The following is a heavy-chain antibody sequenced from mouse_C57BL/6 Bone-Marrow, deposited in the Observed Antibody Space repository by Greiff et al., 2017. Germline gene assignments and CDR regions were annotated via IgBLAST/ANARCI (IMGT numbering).Heavy chain of an antibody. Sequence: LVESGAELARPGASVKLSCKASGYTFTSYGIRWVKQRTGQGLEWIGEIYPRSGNTYYNEKFKGKATLTADKSSSTAYMELRSLTSEDAAVYFCSLLFDYARDYWGQGTSVTVSS. CDR2: IYPRSGNT. V-gene: IGHV1-81*01. CDR1: GYTFTSYG. J-gene: IGHJ4*01. D-gene: IGHD2-10*01. CDR3: SLLFDYARDY.